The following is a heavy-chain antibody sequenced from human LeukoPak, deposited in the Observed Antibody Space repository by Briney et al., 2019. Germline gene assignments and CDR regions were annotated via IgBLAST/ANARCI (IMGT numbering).Heavy chain of an antibody. Sequence: ASVKVSCKASGGTFSSCAISWVRQAPGQGLEWMGGIIPIFGTANYAQKFQGRVTITADESTSTAYMELSSLRSEDTAVYYCARGSYQLPLEVYYYGMDVWGKGTTVTVSS. CDR3: ARGSYQLPLEVYYYGMDV. CDR2: IIPIFGTA. V-gene: IGHV1-69*01. D-gene: IGHD2-2*01. J-gene: IGHJ6*04. CDR1: GGTFSSCA.